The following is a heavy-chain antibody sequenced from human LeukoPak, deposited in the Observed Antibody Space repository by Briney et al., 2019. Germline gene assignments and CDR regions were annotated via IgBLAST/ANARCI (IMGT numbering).Heavy chain of an antibody. CDR1: GFTFSSYA. D-gene: IGHD3-22*01. CDR3: ANHYYDSSGYTPAHSDY. Sequence: GGSLRLSCAASGFTFSSYAMSWVRQAPGKGLEWVSAISGSGGSTYYADSVKGRFTISRDNSKNTLYLQMNSLRAEDTAVHYCANHYYDSSGYTPAHSDYWGQGTLVTVSS. CDR2: ISGSGGST. J-gene: IGHJ4*02. V-gene: IGHV3-23*01.